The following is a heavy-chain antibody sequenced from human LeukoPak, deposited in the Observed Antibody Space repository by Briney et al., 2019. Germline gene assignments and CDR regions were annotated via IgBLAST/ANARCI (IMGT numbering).Heavy chain of an antibody. CDR2: ISGGGGRT. CDR1: GFTFSSYA. D-gene: IGHD3-10*01. Sequence: PGGSLRLSCAASGFTFSSYAMSWVRQAPGKGLEWVSAISGGGGRTYYADSVKGRFTISRDNSKNTLYLQMNSLRAEDTAVYYCAKLNADYYGSGIVAYWGQGTLVTVSS. J-gene: IGHJ4*02. CDR3: AKLNADYYGSGIVAY. V-gene: IGHV3-23*01.